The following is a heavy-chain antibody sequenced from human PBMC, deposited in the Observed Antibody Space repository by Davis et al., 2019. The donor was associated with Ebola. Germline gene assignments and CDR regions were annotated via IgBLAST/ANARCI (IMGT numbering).Heavy chain of an antibody. J-gene: IGHJ5*02. D-gene: IGHD4-23*01. V-gene: IGHV3-66*01. CDR3: AKKATTVVTPPGDWFDP. CDR2: IYNGGST. CDR1: GFTVSSNY. Sequence: GESLKISCAASGFTVSSNYMTWVRQAPGKGLEWVSVIYNGGSTYYADSVKGRFTISRDNSKNTLYLQMNSLRAEDTAVYYCAKKATTVVTPPGDWFDPWGQGTLVTVSS.